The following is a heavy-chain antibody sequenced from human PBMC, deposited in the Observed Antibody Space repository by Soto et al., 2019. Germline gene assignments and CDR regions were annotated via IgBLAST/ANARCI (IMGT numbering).Heavy chain of an antibody. V-gene: IGHV3-53*01. J-gene: IGHJ6*04. Sequence: PGASWRLSCTASGFTVSNNYMSWIRQAPGKGLEWVSLMSTGGSTYYADSVKGRFTISRDNYKNIMYLQMSSLRAEDTAVYFCAREELSGRYGGNGMDVWGAGTKVTVYS. CDR2: MSTGGST. CDR3: AREELSGRYGGNGMDV. CDR1: GFTVSNNY. D-gene: IGHD3-16*01.